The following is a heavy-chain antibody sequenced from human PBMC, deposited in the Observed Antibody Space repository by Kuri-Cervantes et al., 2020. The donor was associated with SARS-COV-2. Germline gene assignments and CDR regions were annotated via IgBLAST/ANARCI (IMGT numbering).Heavy chain of an antibody. V-gene: IGHV5-51*01. J-gene: IGHJ4*02. CDR2: IYPGDSDT. D-gene: IGHD1-1*01. CDR3: ARGSSTGNYWYDY. Sequence: GGSLRLSCKGSGYSFTSYWIGWVRQMPGKGLERMGIIYPGDSDTRYSPSFQGQVTISADKSISTAYLQWSSLKASDTAMYYCARGSSTGNYWYDYWGQGTLVTVSS. CDR1: GYSFTSYW.